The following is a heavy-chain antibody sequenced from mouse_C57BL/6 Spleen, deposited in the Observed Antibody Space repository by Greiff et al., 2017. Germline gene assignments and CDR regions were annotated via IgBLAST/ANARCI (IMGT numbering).Heavy chain of an antibody. Sequence: QVQLQQSGAELVKPGASVKISCKASGYAFSSYWMNWVKQRPGKGLEWIGQIYPGDGETNYNGKFKGKATLTADKSSSPAYMQLSSLTSEDSAVYFCARLGYYGSSSYWYFDVWGTGTTVTVSS. V-gene: IGHV1-80*01. CDR1: GYAFSSYW. CDR2: IYPGDGET. D-gene: IGHD1-1*01. J-gene: IGHJ1*03. CDR3: ARLGYYGSSSYWYFDV.